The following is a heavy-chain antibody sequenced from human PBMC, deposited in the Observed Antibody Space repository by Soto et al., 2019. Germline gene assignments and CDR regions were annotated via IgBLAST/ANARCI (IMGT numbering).Heavy chain of an antibody. V-gene: IGHV3-23*01. J-gene: IGHJ4*02. CDR3: AKSGDIVVVPAAEFDY. CDR2: ISGSGGST. CDR1: GFTFSSYA. D-gene: IGHD2-2*01. Sequence: GGSLRLSCAASGFTFSSYAMSWVRQAPGKGLEWVSPISGSGGSTYYADSVKGRFTISRDNSKNTLYLQMNSLRAEDTAVYYCAKSGDIVVVPAAEFDYWGQGTLVTVSS.